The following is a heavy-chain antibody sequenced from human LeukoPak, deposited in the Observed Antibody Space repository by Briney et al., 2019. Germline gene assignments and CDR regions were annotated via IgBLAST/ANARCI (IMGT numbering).Heavy chain of an antibody. CDR3: ARDLTGYSYGYGY. CDR2: IIPIFGTA. CDR1: GGTYNSDA. J-gene: IGHJ4*02. Sequence: GASVKVSCKASGGTYNSDAISWVRQAPGQWLEWMGGIIPIFGTANYAQKFQDRVTITADESTSTAYMELSSLRSEDTAVYYCARDLTGYSYGYGYWGQGTLVTVSS. V-gene: IGHV1-69*01. D-gene: IGHD5-18*01.